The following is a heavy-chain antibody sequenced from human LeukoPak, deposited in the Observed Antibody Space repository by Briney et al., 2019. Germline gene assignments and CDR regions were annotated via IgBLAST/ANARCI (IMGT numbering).Heavy chain of an antibody. CDR1: GYTFTSYA. CDR3: ARAGLTSYYASGYFDY. CDR2: IIPIFGTA. J-gene: IGHJ4*02. Sequence: GASVKVSCKASGYTFTSYAMNWVRQAPGQGLEWMGGIIPIFGTANYAQKFQGRVTITADESTSTAYMELSSLRSEDTAVYYCARAGLTSYYASGYFDYWGEGTLVTVSS. D-gene: IGHD3-10*01. V-gene: IGHV1-69*13.